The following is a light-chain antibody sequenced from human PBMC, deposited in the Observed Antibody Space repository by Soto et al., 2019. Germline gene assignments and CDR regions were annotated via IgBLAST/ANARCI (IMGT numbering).Light chain of an antibody. CDR2: EGS. J-gene: IGLJ1*01. Sequence: QSVLTQPASVSGSPGQSITISCTGTSSDVGSYNLVSWHQQHPGKAPKLMIYEGSQRPSGASNRFSGSKFGNTASLTISGLQAEDEADYYCCSYAGGSTYVFGTGTKLTVL. CDR1: SSDVGSYNL. V-gene: IGLV2-23*01. CDR3: CSYAGGSTYV.